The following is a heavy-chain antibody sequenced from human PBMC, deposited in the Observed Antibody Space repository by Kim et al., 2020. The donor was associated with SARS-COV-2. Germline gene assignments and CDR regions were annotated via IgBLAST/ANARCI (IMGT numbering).Heavy chain of an antibody. CDR3: ARLQLGAYYYYGMDV. J-gene: IGHJ6*02. D-gene: IGHD3-16*01. CDR1: GFTFNMYW. Sequence: GESLKISCQGSGFTFNMYWIGWVRQMPGKGLEWMGIIYTDDSDTRYNPSFQGQVTMSGDKYISTAYLQWSSLKASDTAIYYCARLQLGAYYYYGMDVWGQGTTVTVSS. V-gene: IGHV5-51*01. CDR2: IYTDDSDT.